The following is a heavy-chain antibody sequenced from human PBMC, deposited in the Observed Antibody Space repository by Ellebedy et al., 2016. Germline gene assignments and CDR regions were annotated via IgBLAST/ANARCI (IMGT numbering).Heavy chain of an antibody. CDR3: ARDIAWSDMDVVIAEHAFDL. D-gene: IGHD3-22*01. J-gene: IGHJ3*01. CDR2: INPTGGST. V-gene: IGHV1-46*01. Sequence: ASVKVSXXASGYTFTNFYMSWVRQAPGQGLEWLGMINPTGGSTWYAQRFQGRVTMTRDTSTNTVYMELTSLRFEDTAVYYCARDIAWSDMDVVIAEHAFDLWGQGTKVTISS. CDR1: GYTFTNFY.